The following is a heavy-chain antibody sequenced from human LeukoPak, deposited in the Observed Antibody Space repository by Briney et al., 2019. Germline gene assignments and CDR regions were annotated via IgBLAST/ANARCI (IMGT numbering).Heavy chain of an antibody. CDR2: IYPGDSDT. Sequence: ESLKISCKGSGYSFTSYWIGWVRQMPGKGLGWMGIIYPGDSDTRYSPSFQGQVTISADKSISTAYLQWSSLKASDTAMYYCARLDGSNWGSLSLDPWGQGTLVTVSS. D-gene: IGHD7-27*01. CDR3: ARLDGSNWGSLSLDP. V-gene: IGHV5-51*01. J-gene: IGHJ5*02. CDR1: GYSFTSYW.